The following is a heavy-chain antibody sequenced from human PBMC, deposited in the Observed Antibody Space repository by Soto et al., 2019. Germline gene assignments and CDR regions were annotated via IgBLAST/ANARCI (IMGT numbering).Heavy chain of an antibody. D-gene: IGHD6-19*01. J-gene: IGHJ6*02. CDR2: IYPGDSDT. CDR3: ARQSSSGWNDYYYYGMDV. V-gene: IGHV5-51*01. Sequence: GESLRISCQVSGYSFPIYWIGCLRQMPWNGLEWMGIIYPGDSDTRYRPSFQGQVTISADKSISTAYLQWSSLQASDTAMYYCARQSSSGWNDYYYYGMDVWGQGPTVTV. CDR1: GYSFPIYW.